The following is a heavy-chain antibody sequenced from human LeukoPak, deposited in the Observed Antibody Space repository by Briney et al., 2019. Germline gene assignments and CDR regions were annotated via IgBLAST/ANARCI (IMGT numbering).Heavy chain of an antibody. Sequence: GASVKVSCKASGYTFTTYGISWVRQAPVQGLEWMGCITTYSGNTYYAQKLQGRVTMTTDTSTSTAYMELRSLRSDDTAVYYCATPLIGQGVSLGYWGQGTLVTVSS. D-gene: IGHD3-16*01. V-gene: IGHV1-18*01. J-gene: IGHJ4*02. CDR3: ATPLIGQGVSLGY. CDR1: GYTFTTYG. CDR2: ITTYSGNT.